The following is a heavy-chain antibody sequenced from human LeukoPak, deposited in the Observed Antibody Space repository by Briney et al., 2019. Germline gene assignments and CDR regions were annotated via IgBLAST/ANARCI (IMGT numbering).Heavy chain of an antibody. Sequence: GGSLRLSCVASEFTIRSYSMHWVRQAPGKGLEWVSYISTSSTYIYYADSVMGRFTISRDNAKNSLYLHMSSLRAEDTAVYYCARDASGSSIGLIDFWGQGTLVNVSS. CDR1: EFTIRSYS. CDR3: ARDASGSSIGLIDF. D-gene: IGHD1-26*01. CDR2: ISTSSTYI. V-gene: IGHV3-21*01. J-gene: IGHJ4*02.